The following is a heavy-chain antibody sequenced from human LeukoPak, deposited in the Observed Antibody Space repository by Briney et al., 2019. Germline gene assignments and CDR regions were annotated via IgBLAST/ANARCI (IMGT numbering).Heavy chain of an antibody. CDR2: IIPIFGTA. Sequence: SVKVSCKASGGTFSSYAISWVRQAPGQGLEWMGGIIPIFGTANYAQKFQGRVTITADESTSTAYMELSSLRSEDTAVYYCASTYYYDSSGYYSFDYWGQGTLVTVSS. CDR3: ASTYYYDSSGYYSFDY. J-gene: IGHJ4*02. CDR1: GGTFSSYA. D-gene: IGHD3-22*01. V-gene: IGHV1-69*13.